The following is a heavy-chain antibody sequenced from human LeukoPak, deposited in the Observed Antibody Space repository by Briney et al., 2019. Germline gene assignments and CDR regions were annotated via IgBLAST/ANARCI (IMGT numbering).Heavy chain of an antibody. D-gene: IGHD3-3*01. CDR3: ARRYDFWSGYYFDY. J-gene: IGHJ4*02. Sequence: PSETLSLTCTVSGGSISSYYWSWIRQPPGKGLEWIGYIYYGGSTNYNPSLKSRVTISVDTSKNQFSLKLSSVTAADTAVYYCARRYDFWSGYYFDYWGQGTLVTVSS. CDR2: IYYGGST. V-gene: IGHV4-59*08. CDR1: GGSISSYY.